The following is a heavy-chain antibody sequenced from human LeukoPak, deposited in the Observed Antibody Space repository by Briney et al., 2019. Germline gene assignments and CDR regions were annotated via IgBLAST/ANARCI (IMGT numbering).Heavy chain of an antibody. J-gene: IGHJ4*02. V-gene: IGHV4-30-2*01. D-gene: IGHD1-7*01. Sequence: PSETLSLTCTVSGGSISSGGYYWSWIRQPPGKGLEWIGYIYHSGSTYYNPSLESRVTISVDRSKNQFSLKLSSGTAADTAVYYCARGVNWNYDYWGQGTLVTVSS. CDR1: GGSISSGGYY. CDR2: IYHSGST. CDR3: ARGVNWNYDY.